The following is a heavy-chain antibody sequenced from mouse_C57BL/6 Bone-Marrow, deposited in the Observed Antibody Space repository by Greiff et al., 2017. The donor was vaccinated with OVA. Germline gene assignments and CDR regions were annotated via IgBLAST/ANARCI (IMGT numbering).Heavy chain of an antibody. CDR1: GFSLSTSGMG. D-gene: IGHD1-1*01. CDR3: ARDYGSSPHWYFDV. Sequence: QVTLKECGPGILQSSQTLSLTCSFSGFSLSTSGMGVSWIRQPSGKGLEWLAHIYWADDKRYNPSLKNRLTISKDTSRNQVFLKITSVDTADTATYYCARDYGSSPHWYFDVWGTGTTVTVSS. J-gene: IGHJ1*03. V-gene: IGHV8-12*01. CDR2: IYWADDK.